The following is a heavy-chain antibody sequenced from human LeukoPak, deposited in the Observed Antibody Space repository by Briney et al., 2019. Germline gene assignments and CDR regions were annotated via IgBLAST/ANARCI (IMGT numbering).Heavy chain of an antibody. Sequence: GRSLRLSCAASGFTLNNYAMHWVRQAPGKGLEWVAVISYDGSNKYYADSVKGRFTISRDNSKNTLYLQMNSLRAEDTAVYYCARGPPLPLRFLEWLSDYWGQGTLVTVSS. V-gene: IGHV3-30-3*01. CDR3: ARGPPLPLRFLEWLSDY. CDR2: ISYDGSNK. D-gene: IGHD3-3*01. CDR1: GFTLNNYA. J-gene: IGHJ4*02.